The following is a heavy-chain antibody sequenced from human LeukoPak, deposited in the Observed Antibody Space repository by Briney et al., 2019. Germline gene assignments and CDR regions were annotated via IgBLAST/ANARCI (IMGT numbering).Heavy chain of an antibody. Sequence: GGSLRLSCAASGFTFSSYSMNWVRQAPGKGLEWVSSISSSSSYIYYADSVKGRFTISRDNAKNSLYLQMNSVRAEDTAVYYCATENGAVFDYWGKGPLVTVS. CDR1: GFTFSSYS. D-gene: IGHD4-17*01. J-gene: IGHJ4*02. CDR3: ATENGAVFDY. V-gene: IGHV3-21*01. CDR2: ISSSSSYI.